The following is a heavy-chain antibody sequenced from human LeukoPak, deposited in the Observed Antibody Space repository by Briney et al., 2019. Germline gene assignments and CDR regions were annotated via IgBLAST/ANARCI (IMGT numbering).Heavy chain of an antibody. CDR1: GFTFSSYS. CDR2: ISSSSSYI. D-gene: IGHD6-19*01. Sequence: PGGSLRLSCAASGFTFSSYSMNWVRQAPGKGLEWVSSISSSSSYIYYADSVKGRFTISRDNAKNSLYLQMDSLRAEDTAVYYCARDLYSSGWYLHAEYFQHWGQGTLVTVSS. CDR3: ARDLYSSGWYLHAEYFQH. J-gene: IGHJ1*01. V-gene: IGHV3-21*01.